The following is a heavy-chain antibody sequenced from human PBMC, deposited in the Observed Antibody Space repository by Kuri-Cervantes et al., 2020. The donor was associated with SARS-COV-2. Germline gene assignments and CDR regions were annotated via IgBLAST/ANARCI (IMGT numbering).Heavy chain of an antibody. CDR1: VFTLSSFA. CDR2: ISDDGSDK. Sequence: GESLKISCTASVFTLSSFAMHWVRQAPGKGLEWVAVISDDGSDKFYSDSVRGRFTISRDNSKNTLYLRMDSLRVEDTAVYYCVNDFWSGYPTYYFDYWGQGTQVTVSS. CDR3: VNDFWSGYPTYYFDY. V-gene: IGHV3-30*18. J-gene: IGHJ4*02. D-gene: IGHD3-3*01.